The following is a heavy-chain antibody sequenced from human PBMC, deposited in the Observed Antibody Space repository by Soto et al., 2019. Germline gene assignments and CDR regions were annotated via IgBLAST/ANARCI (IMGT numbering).Heavy chain of an antibody. Sequence: QTLSLTGAISGGNVSSNSAAWNWIRQSPSRGLEWLGRTYYRSKWYNDYAVSVKSRITINPDTSKNQFSLQLNSVTPEDTAVYYCARSKRIAVAPDYYYYGMDVWGQGTTVTVSS. CDR2: TYYRSKWYN. V-gene: IGHV6-1*01. J-gene: IGHJ6*02. CDR3: ARSKRIAVAPDYYYYGMDV. D-gene: IGHD6-19*01. CDR1: GGNVSSNSAA.